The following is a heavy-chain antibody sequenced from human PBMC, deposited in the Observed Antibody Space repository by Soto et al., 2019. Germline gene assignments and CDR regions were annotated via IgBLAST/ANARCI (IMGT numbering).Heavy chain of an antibody. CDR2: IIPIFGTA. CDR1: GGTLSSYA. J-gene: IGHJ4*02. D-gene: IGHD4-17*01. CDR3: ARGADYGHGFDY. Sequence: GASVKVSCKASGGTLSSYAISWVRQAPGQGLEWMGGIIPIFGTANYAQKFQGRVTITADESTSTAYMELSSLRSEDTAVYYCARGADYGHGFDYWGQGTLVTVSS. V-gene: IGHV1-69*13.